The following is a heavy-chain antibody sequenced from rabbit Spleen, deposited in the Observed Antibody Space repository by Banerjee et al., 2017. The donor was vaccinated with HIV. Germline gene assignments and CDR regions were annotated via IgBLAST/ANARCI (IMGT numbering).Heavy chain of an antibody. D-gene: IGHD8-1*01. CDR1: GFSFSSNDY. CDR2: IYTRDGST. V-gene: IGHV1S40*01. J-gene: IGHJ6*01. CDR3: ARDAASSFSSYGMDL. Sequence: QALEESGGGLVQPEGSLTLTCKASGFSFSSNDYMCWVRQAPGKGLELIAWIYTRDGSTYYASWVNGRFTVSKTSSTTVTLRMTSRTGADTATYFCARDAASSFSSYGMDLWGPGTLVTVS.